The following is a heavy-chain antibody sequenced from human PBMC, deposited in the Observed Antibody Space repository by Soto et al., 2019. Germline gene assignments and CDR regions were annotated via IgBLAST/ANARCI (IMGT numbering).Heavy chain of an antibody. CDR2: ICSSGSSV. J-gene: IGHJ5*02. V-gene: IGHV3-21*01. CDR1: GFTFSSYT. D-gene: IGHD3-9*01. CDR3: ASGPYFENLTCYFDP. Sequence: EVRLVESGGGLVKPGGSLRLSCAASGFTFSSYTMNWVRQAPGKGLEWVSPICSSGSSVYYDDSEKGRFTISRENAKNSLYLQLNSLRAEDTAVYYCASGPYFENLTCYFDPWGQGTLVTVSS.